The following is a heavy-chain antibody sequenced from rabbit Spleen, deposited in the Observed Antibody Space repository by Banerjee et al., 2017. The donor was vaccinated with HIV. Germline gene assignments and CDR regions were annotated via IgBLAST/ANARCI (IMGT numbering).Heavy chain of an antibody. CDR2: IEPLFGST. CDR1: GFDFSNYG. V-gene: IGHV1S47*01. D-gene: IGHD2-1*01. J-gene: IGHJ4*01. CDR3: VRDRADIGGDYGPYYFDF. Sequence: QEQLVESGGGLVQPGGSLKLSCEASGFDFSNYGVSWVRQAPGKGLEWIGYIEPLFGSTYYASWVNGRFSISRENTQNTVYLKLNSLTAADTATYFCVRDRADIGGDYGPYYFDFWGPVTLVTVS.